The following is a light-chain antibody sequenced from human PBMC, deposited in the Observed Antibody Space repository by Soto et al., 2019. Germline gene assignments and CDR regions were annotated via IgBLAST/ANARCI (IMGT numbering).Light chain of an antibody. J-gene: IGLJ1*01. Sequence: QAVLAQAGSVAGSPGRSTIISCHGISSEAGGYNYVSWHQQHHGKAPKVLIYEVSDRPSGVSERFSGSKSGNTASLTISGLQAEDEADYYCSSYTSSNTLDYVFGTGTKVTVL. CDR3: SSYTSSNTLDYV. CDR2: EVS. CDR1: SSEAGGYNY. V-gene: IGLV2-14*01.